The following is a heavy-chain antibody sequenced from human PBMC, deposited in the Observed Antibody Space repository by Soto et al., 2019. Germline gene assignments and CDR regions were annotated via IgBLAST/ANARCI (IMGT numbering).Heavy chain of an antibody. CDR2: IYYGGST. J-gene: IGHJ4*02. CDR1: GGSISSSSYY. V-gene: IGHV4-39*01. Sequence: PSETLSLTCTVSGGSISSSSYYWGWIRQPPGKGLEWIGSIYYGGSTYYNPSLKSRVTISLDTSKNQFSLKLNSVTAADTAVYFCARRSIVGATTNYDYWGQGTLVTSPQ. D-gene: IGHD1-26*01. CDR3: ARRSIVGATTNYDY.